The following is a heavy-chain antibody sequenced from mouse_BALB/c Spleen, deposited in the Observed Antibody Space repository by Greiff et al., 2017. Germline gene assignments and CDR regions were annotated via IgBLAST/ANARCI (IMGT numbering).Heavy chain of an antibody. Sequence: EVKLQESGPGLVKPSQSLSLTCTVTGYSITSDYAWNGIRQFPGNKLEWMGYISYSGSTSYTPTLKSRISITRDTSKNQFFLQLNSVTTEATATYYCSRWDVHYYVSSYVFFDYWGQGTTLTVSS. CDR1: GYSITSDYA. J-gene: IGHJ2*01. V-gene: IGHV3-2*02. CDR2: ISYSGST. D-gene: IGHD1-1*01. CDR3: SRWDVHYYVSSYVFFDY.